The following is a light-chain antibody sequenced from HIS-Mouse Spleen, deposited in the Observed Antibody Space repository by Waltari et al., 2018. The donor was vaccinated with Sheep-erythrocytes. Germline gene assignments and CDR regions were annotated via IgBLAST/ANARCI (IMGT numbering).Light chain of an antibody. Sequence: DIQMTQSPSSLSASVGDRVTITCRASQSISSYLNWYKQKPGKAPKLLIYAASSLQSGVPSRFSGSGSGTDFTLTISSLQPEDFATYYCQQSYSTPLTFGGGIKVEIK. CDR3: QQSYSTPLT. V-gene: IGKV1-39*01. CDR1: QSISSY. CDR2: AAS. J-gene: IGKJ4*01.